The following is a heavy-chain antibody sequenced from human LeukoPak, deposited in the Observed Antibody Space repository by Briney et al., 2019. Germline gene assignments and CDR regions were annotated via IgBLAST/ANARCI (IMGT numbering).Heavy chain of an antibody. CDR1: GFTVSSNY. CDR2: IYSGGST. V-gene: IGHV3-53*01. D-gene: IGHD2-2*01. CDR3: ARGRREGCSSTSCSPLGY. Sequence: GGSLRLSCAASGFTVSSNYMSWVRQAPGKGLEWVSVIYSGGSTYYADSVKGRFTISRDNSKNTLYLQMNSLRAEDTAVYYCARGRREGCSSTSCSPLGYWGQGTLVTVSS. J-gene: IGHJ4*02.